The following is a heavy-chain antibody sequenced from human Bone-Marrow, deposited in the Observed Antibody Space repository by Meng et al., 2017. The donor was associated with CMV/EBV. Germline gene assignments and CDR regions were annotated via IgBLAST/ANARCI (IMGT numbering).Heavy chain of an antibody. V-gene: IGHV3-9*01. CDR3: AKDMVLYGDLFSHFYGMDV. Sequence: SLKISCAASGFNFEDYTMHWVRQTPGKGLEWVSGITRNSVSIAYADSVKGRFTISRDNAKNSLYLEMNSLRPEDTAFYFCAKDMVLYGDLFSHFYGMDVWGQGTTVTGSS. CDR1: GFNFEDYT. D-gene: IGHD4-17*01. CDR2: ITRNSVSI. J-gene: IGHJ6*01.